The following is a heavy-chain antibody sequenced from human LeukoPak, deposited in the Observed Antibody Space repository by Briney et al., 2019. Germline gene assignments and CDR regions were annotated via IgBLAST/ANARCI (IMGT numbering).Heavy chain of an antibody. V-gene: IGHV3-30*18. CDR3: AKDYGGYYYGSGTHFDY. CDR2: ISYDGSNK. J-gene: IGHJ4*02. D-gene: IGHD3-10*01. Sequence: PGGSLRLSCAASGFTFSSYGMHWVRQAPGKGLEWVAVISYDGSNKYYADSVKGRFTISRDNSKNKLYLQMNSLRAEDTAVYYCAKDYGGYYYGSGTHFDYWGQGTLVTVSS. CDR1: GFTFSSYG.